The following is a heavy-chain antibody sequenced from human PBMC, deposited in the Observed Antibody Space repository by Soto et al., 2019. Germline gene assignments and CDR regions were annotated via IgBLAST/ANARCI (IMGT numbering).Heavy chain of an antibody. CDR1: GFTFSSYG. V-gene: IGHV3-33*01. J-gene: IGHJ4*02. CDR2: IWYDGSNK. D-gene: IGHD3-10*01. Sequence: QVQLVESGGGVVQPGRSLRLSCAASGFTFSSYGMHWVRQAPGKGLEWVAVIWYDGSNKYYADSVKGRFTISRDNSKNKLYLQMNSLRAEDTAVYYCARHDYYGSGSLLDYWGQGTLVTVSS. CDR3: ARHDYYGSGSLLDY.